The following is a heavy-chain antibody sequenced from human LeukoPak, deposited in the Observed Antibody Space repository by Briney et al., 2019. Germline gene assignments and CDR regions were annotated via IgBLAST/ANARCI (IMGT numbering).Heavy chain of an antibody. CDR2: IYSSGST. V-gene: IGHV4-4*09. CDR1: GGSISSYY. J-gene: IGHJ4*02. Sequence: PSETLSLTCTVSGGSISSYYWSWIRQPPGKGLERIGYIYSSGSTNYNPSLKSRVTISVDSSKNQISLNLTSVTAADTAVYYCARHGGYSTTFDYWGQGTLVAVSS. CDR3: ARHGGYSTTFDY. D-gene: IGHD6-13*01.